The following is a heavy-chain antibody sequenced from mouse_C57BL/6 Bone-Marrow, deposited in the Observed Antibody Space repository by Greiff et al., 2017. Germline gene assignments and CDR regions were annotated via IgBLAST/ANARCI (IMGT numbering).Heavy chain of an antibody. D-gene: IGHD1-1*01. V-gene: IGHV14-2*01. CDR1: GFTIKDYY. CDR3: AESTAVVAKGHAMDY. J-gene: IGHJ4*01. CDR2: IDPEDGEP. Sequence: EVQLQQSGAELVKPGASVKLSCTASGFTIKDYYMPWVKQRTEQGLEWIGRIDPEDGEPKYAPKFQGQATITADTSSNTAYLQLSSLPSEDTSVYYCAESTAVVAKGHAMDYWGQGTSVTVSS.